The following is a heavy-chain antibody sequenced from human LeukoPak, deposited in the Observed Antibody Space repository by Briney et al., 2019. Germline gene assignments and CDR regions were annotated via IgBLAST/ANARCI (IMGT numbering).Heavy chain of an antibody. D-gene: IGHD3-16*02. V-gene: IGHV7-4-1*02. Sequence: ASVKVSCKTSGYTFTNYAINWVWQAPGQGLEFMGWINTGTGNPTYAQGFTGRFVFSLDTSVSTTYLQISSLKAEDTAVYFCARAFQSLGGLSLPDYWGQGTLLTVSS. CDR2: INTGTGNP. CDR3: ARAFQSLGGLSLPDY. J-gene: IGHJ4*02. CDR1: GYTFTNYA.